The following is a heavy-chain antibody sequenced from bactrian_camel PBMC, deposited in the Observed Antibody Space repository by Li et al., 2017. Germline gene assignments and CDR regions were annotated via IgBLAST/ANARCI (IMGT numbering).Heavy chain of an antibody. Sequence: VQLVESGGGSVQTGGSLRLTCVASGAAYDKNAITWFRQAPGKEREGVAGIRTIGSLYYADSVKGRFIISQEDARETVWLQMNSLKPDDTAMYYCAAGFVYGDVWFREDDYNHWGQGTQVTVS. J-gene: IGHJ4*01. CDR1: GAAYDKNA. D-gene: IGHD6*01. CDR2: IRTIGSL. CDR3: AAGFVYGDVWFREDDYNH. V-gene: IGHV3S63*01.